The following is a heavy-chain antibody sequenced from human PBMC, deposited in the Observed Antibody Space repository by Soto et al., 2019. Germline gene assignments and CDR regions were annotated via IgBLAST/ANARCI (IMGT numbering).Heavy chain of an antibody. Sequence: ASVKVSCEASGYTFTSYGISWVRQAPGQGLEWMGWISAYNGNTNYAQKLQGRVTMTTDTSTSTAYMELRSLRSDDTAVYYCARVPVDTAMATGWFDPWGQGTLVTVSS. J-gene: IGHJ5*02. CDR1: GYTFTSYG. CDR3: ARVPVDTAMATGWFDP. D-gene: IGHD5-18*01. CDR2: ISAYNGNT. V-gene: IGHV1-18*01.